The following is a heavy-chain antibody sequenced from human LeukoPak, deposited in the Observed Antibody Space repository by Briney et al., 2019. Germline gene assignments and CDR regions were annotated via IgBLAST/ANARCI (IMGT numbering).Heavy chain of an antibody. D-gene: IGHD4-17*01. Sequence: SETLSLTCTVSGGSISGYYWSWIRQPPGKGPEWIGYVYHSGSANNNPSLKSRVAISVDTSKNQFSLKLSSVTAADTAVYYCARGLDGDYFDYWGQGTLVTVSS. CDR2: VYHSGSA. CDR1: GGSISGYY. J-gene: IGHJ4*02. V-gene: IGHV4-59*08. CDR3: ARGLDGDYFDY.